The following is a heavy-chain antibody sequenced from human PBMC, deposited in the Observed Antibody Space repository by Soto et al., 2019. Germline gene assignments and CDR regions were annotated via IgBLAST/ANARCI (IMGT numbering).Heavy chain of an antibody. CDR3: ARRGSGSSYDY. J-gene: IGHJ4*02. CDR1: GFTFSSYA. D-gene: IGHD1-26*01. CDR2: ISGSGDST. Sequence: EVQLLESGRGVVQPGGSLRLSCAASGFTFSSYAMRWVRQAPVKGLEWVSAISGSGDSTYYADSVKGRFTLSRDKSKNTLSLQMNSLRAEDTAVYYFARRGSGSSYDYWGQGTLVTVSS. V-gene: IGHV3-23*01.